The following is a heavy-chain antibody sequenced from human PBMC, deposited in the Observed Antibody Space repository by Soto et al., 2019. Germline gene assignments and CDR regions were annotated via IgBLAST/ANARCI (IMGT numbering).Heavy chain of an antibody. Sequence: QVQLQESGPRLVKPSQTLSLTCTVSGGSIITGRYYWSWIRQPPGKGLEWIGYISYSGSTYYNPSLKSRVTISIDTSKSQFSLKLTSVTAADTADYYCASNFGESSWAYFDYWGQGTPVTVSS. CDR1: GGSIITGRYY. V-gene: IGHV4-30-4*01. CDR3: ASNFGESSWAYFDY. J-gene: IGHJ4*02. D-gene: IGHD3-10*01. CDR2: ISYSGST.